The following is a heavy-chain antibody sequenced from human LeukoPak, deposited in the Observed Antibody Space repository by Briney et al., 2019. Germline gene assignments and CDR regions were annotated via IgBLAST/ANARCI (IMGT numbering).Heavy chain of an antibody. Sequence: SETLSLTCTVSGGSISSSSYYWGWIRQPPGKGLEWIGSIYYSGSTYYNPSLKSRVTISVDTSKNQFSLKLSSVTAADTAVYYCAWVLIAVDAFDIWGQGTMVTVSS. D-gene: IGHD6-19*01. CDR3: AWVLIAVDAFDI. CDR1: GGSISSSSYY. CDR2: IYYSGST. V-gene: IGHV4-39*01. J-gene: IGHJ3*02.